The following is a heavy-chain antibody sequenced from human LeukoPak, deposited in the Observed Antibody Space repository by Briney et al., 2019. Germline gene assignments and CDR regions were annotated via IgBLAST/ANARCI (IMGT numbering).Heavy chain of an antibody. J-gene: IGHJ2*01. CDR2: ISSSSSYI. V-gene: IGHV3-21*01. CDR3: VTGHYDSRMYFDL. Sequence: GGSLRLSCAASGFTFSSYSMNWVRQAPGKGLEWVSSISSSSSYIYYADSVKGRFTISRDNAKNTLYLQMNSLGTEDTAVYYCVTGHYDSRMYFDLWGRGTLVTVSS. CDR1: GFTFSSYS. D-gene: IGHD1-20*01.